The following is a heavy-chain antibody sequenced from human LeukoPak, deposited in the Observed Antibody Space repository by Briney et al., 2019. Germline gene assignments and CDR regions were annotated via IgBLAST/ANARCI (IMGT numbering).Heavy chain of an antibody. V-gene: IGHV1-8*01. CDR2: MNPSSGNT. D-gene: IGHD3-10*01. J-gene: IGHJ4*02. CDR3: ASHTYYYSSGSFAY. Sequence: GASVKVSCKASRYTFTSYVNWVRQATGQGPEWMGWMNPSSGNTGYAQRFQGRVTMTRDTSINTAYLELSSLRSEDTAVYYCASHTYYYSSGSFAYWGQGTLVTVSS. CDR1: RYTFTSYV.